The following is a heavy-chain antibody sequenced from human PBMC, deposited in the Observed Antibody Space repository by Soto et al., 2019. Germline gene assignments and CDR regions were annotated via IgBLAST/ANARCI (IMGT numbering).Heavy chain of an antibody. Sequence: QVQLQESGPGLVKPSQTLSLTCTVSGGSISSGGYYWSWIRQHPGKGLEWIGYIYYSGSTYYNPSLKSRVTISVDTSKNQFSLKLSSVTAADTAVYYCARYPSATTVTTEFDYWGQGTLVTVSS. V-gene: IGHV4-31*03. CDR2: IYYSGST. CDR3: ARYPSATTVTTEFDY. J-gene: IGHJ4*02. CDR1: GGSISSGGYY. D-gene: IGHD4-17*01.